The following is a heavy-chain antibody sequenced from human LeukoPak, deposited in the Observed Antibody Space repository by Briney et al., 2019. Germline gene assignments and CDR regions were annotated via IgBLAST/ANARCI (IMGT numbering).Heavy chain of an antibody. V-gene: IGHV6-1*01. CDR1: GDSVSSKSAA. D-gene: IGHD6-19*01. J-gene: IGHJ4*02. CDR2: THYRSKWSS. CDR3: AYSSGWQSAFDY. Sequence: SQTLSLTCAISGDSVSSKSAAWNWIRQSPSRGLEWLGRTHYRSKWSSGYAESVKSRITINPDTSKNQFSLQLKSVTPEDTAVYYCAYSSGWQSAFDYWGQGTLVTVSS.